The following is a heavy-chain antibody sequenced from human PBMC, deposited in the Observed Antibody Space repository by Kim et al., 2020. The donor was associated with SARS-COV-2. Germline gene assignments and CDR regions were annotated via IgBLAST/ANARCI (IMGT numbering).Heavy chain of an antibody. CDR3: AREARFTVTTIETFVTFAFDI. D-gene: IGHD4-17*01. CDR2: IYYSGST. J-gene: IGHJ3*02. Sequence: SETLSLTCTVSGGSISSGGYYWSWIRQHPGKGLEWIGYIYYSGSTYYNPSLKSRVTISVDTSKNQFSLKLSSVTAADTAVYYCAREARFTVTTIETFVTFAFDIWGQGTMVTVSS. CDR1: GGSISSGGYY. V-gene: IGHV4-31*03.